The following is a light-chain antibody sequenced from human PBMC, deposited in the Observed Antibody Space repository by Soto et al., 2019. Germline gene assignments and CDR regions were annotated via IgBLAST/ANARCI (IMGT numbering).Light chain of an antibody. CDR2: DAS. J-gene: IGKJ5*01. CDR3: QHRSNWPS. CDR1: QSVSSY. Sequence: IVMTQSPATVSVSPGERATLSCRASQSVSSYLGWYQQKPGQAPRLLIYDASNRATGIPARFSASGSGTDFTLTISSLEPEDFAVYYCQHRSNWPSFGQGTRLEIK. V-gene: IGKV3-11*01.